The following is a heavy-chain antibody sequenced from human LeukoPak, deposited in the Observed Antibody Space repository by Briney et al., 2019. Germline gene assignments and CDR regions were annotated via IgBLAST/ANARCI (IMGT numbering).Heavy chain of an antibody. Sequence: PGGSLRLSCAAFGFTFSSYSMNWVRQAPGKGLEWVSSISSSSSYIYYADSVKGRFTISRDNAKNSLYLQMNSLRAEDTAVYYCAREAGPPEPFDYWGQGTLVTVSS. D-gene: IGHD1-14*01. CDR3: AREAGPPEPFDY. CDR2: ISSSSSYI. V-gene: IGHV3-21*01. J-gene: IGHJ4*02. CDR1: GFTFSSYS.